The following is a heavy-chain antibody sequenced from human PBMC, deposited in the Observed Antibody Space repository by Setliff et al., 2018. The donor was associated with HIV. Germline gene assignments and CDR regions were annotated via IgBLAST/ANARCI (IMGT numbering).Heavy chain of an antibody. Sequence: PSETLSLTCRVSGGSISSYHWSWIRQPPGKGLEWIGHIYKSGSANYSPSLKGRVTISADTSRNQFSLKLTSVTAADTAIYYCGRLSDTAMASFDSWGQGTLVTSPQ. V-gene: IGHV4-4*08. J-gene: IGHJ4*02. CDR1: GGSISSYH. CDR3: GRLSDTAMASFDS. CDR2: IYKSGSA. D-gene: IGHD5-18*01.